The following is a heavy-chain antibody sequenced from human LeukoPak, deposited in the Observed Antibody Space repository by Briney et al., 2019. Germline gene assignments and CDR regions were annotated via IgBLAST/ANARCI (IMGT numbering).Heavy chain of an antibody. CDR1: GYSFTSYW. J-gene: IGHJ4*02. D-gene: IGHD5-12*01. CDR3: ARQGSGYDYYYFDY. V-gene: IGHV5-10-1*01. CDR2: IDPSDSYT. Sequence: GGFLKISCKGSGYSFTSYWISWVRQMPGKGLEWMGRIDPSDSYTNYSPSFQGHVTISADKSISTAYLQWSSLKASDTAMYYCARQGSGYDYYYFDYWGQGTLVTVSS.